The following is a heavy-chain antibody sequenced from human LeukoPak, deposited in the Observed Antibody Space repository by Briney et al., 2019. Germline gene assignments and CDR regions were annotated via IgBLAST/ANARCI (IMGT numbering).Heavy chain of an antibody. CDR2: IYHSGST. CDR1: GYSISSGYY. CDR3: ATNYDSSGSFDY. J-gene: IGHJ4*02. V-gene: IGHV4-38-2*02. D-gene: IGHD3-22*01. Sequence: SETLSLTCTVSGYSISSGYYWGWIRQPPGKGLEWIGSIYHSGSTYYNPSLKSRVAISVDTSKNQFSLKLSSVTAADTAVYYCATNYDSSGSFDYWGQGTLVTVSS.